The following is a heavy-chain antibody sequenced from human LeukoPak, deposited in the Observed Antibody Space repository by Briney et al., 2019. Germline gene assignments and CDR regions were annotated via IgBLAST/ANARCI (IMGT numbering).Heavy chain of an antibody. V-gene: IGHV3-7*01. J-gene: IGHJ4*02. Sequence: GGSLRLSCAASGFTFSNYWMSWVRQAPGKGLEWVANIKQDGSEKYYVDSVKGRFTISRDNAKNSLYLQMNSLRAEDTAVYYCARGSYCSGGSCYSAYWGQGTLVTVSS. CDR2: IKQDGSEK. D-gene: IGHD2-15*01. CDR1: GFTFSNYW. CDR3: ARGSYCSGGSCYSAY.